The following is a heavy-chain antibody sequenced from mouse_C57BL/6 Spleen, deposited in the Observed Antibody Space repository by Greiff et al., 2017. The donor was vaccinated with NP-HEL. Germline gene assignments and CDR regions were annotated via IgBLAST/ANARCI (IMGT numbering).Heavy chain of an antibody. CDR3: AREEDGYYAGVFAY. Sequence: QVQLKESGAELARPGASVKMSCKASGYTFTSYTMHWVKQRPGQGLEWIGYINPSSGYTKYNQKFKDKATLTADKSSSTAYMQLSSLTSEDSAVYYCAREEDGYYAGVFAYWGQGTLVTVSA. J-gene: IGHJ3*01. D-gene: IGHD2-3*01. V-gene: IGHV1-4*01. CDR2: INPSSGYT. CDR1: GYTFTSYT.